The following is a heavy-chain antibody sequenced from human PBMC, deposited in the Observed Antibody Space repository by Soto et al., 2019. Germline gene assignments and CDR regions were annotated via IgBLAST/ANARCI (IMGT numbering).Heavy chain of an antibody. CDR1: GGTFSSYA. Sequence: QVQLVQSGAEVKKPGSSVKVSCKASGGTFSSYAISWVRQAPGQGLEWMGGLIPIFGTANYAQQFQRRVTITADESTRTAYMELSSLRSEDTAVYYCARVRFGEWERKSAFDIWGQGTMVTVSS. D-gene: IGHD3-16*01. V-gene: IGHV1-69*01. J-gene: IGHJ3*02. CDR2: LIPIFGTA. CDR3: ARVRFGEWERKSAFDI.